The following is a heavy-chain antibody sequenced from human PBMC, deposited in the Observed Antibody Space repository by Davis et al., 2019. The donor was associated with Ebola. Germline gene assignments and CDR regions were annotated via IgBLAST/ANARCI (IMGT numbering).Heavy chain of an antibody. J-gene: IGHJ6*02. CDR3: AKDWATADVVNYYYGMDV. CDR1: GFTFSSYA. D-gene: IGHD2-21*01. Sequence: PGGSLRLSCAASGFTFSSYAMSWVRQAPGKGLEWVSAISGSGGSTYYADSVKGRFTISRDNSKNTLHLQMNSLRAEDTAVYYCAKDWATADVVNYYYGMDVWGQGTTVTVSS. V-gene: IGHV3-23*01. CDR2: ISGSGGST.